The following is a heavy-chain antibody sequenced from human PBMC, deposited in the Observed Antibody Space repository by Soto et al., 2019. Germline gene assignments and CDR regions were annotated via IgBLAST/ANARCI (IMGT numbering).Heavy chain of an antibody. CDR2: ISSSNTYI. V-gene: IGHV3-21*01. CDR1: GFPFSPYS. Sequence: PGGSLRLSCAASGFPFSPYSMNWVRQAPGKGLEWVSSISSSNTYIHYADSVKGRFTISRDNAKNSVYLQMNSLRAEDTAVYYCARDKSTITGRNFDYWGQGTLVTVSS. CDR3: ARDKSTITGRNFDY. D-gene: IGHD1-20*01. J-gene: IGHJ4*02.